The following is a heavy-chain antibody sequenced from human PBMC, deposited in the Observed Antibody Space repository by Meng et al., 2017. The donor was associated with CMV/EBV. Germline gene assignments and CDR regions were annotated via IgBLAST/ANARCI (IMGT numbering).Heavy chain of an antibody. CDR3: ARDLSIAARPL. CDR1: GFTFSSYN. CDR2: IYSGGST. D-gene: IGHD6-6*01. J-gene: IGHJ4*02. Sequence: GGSLRLSCAASGFTFSSYNMNWVRQAPGKGLEWVSVIYSGGSTYYADSVKGRFTISRDNSKNTLYLQMNSLRAEDTAVYYCARDLSIAARPLWGQGTLVTVSS. V-gene: IGHV3-66*02.